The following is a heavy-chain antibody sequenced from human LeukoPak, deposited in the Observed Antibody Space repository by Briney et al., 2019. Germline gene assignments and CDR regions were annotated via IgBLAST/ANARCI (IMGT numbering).Heavy chain of an antibody. J-gene: IGHJ5*02. V-gene: IGHV4-4*07. Sequence: SETLSLTCTVSGGSISSYYWSWIRQPAGKGLEWIGRIYTSGSTNYNPSLKSRVTISVDTSKNQFSLKLSSVTAADTAVYYCARDGITIFGVVKYNWFDPWGQGTLVTVSS. D-gene: IGHD3-3*01. CDR2: IYTSGST. CDR1: GGSISSYY. CDR3: ARDGITIFGVVKYNWFDP.